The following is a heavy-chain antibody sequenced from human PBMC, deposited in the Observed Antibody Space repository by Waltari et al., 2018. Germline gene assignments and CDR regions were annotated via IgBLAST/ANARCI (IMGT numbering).Heavy chain of an antibody. Sequence: QVHLVQSGAEVKKPGSSVTVSFKASGGTFTNYPFSWRRQAPGQGLEWVGGIIPFHDIANYAQKFQGRVTITADDSTSTSYMELSSLRSEDTAVYYCAKAMDPSIGCLDNWGQGTLVTVSS. J-gene: IGHJ4*02. V-gene: IGHV1-69*04. CDR3: AKAMDPSIGCLDN. D-gene: IGHD6-19*01. CDR2: IIPFHDIA. CDR1: GGTFTNYP.